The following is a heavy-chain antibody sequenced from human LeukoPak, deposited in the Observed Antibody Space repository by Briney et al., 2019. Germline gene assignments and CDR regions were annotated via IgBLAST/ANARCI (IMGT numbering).Heavy chain of an antibody. CDR2: ISSSGSTI. V-gene: IGHV3-48*03. D-gene: IGHD1-14*01. CDR1: GFTFSSYE. CDR3: ATRTVGAYDAFDI. J-gene: IGHJ3*02. Sequence: PGGSLRLSCAASGFTFSSYEMNWVRQAPGKGLEWVSYISSSGSTIYYADSVKGRFTISRDNAKNSLYLQMNSLRAEDTAVYYCATRTVGAYDAFDIWGQGTMVTVSS.